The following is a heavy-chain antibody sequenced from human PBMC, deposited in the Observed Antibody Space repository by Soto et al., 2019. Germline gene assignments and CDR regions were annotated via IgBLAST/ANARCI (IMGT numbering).Heavy chain of an antibody. D-gene: IGHD3-10*01. CDR3: ATSYGSGYRAFDY. J-gene: IGHJ4*02. CDR1: GDTFNFYS. V-gene: IGHV1-69*04. Sequence: QVQLVQSGAEVKGPGSSVKVSCKASGDTFNFYSINWVRQAPGLGLEWMGRVNPILSMSNFAQRFQGRVTMTADKSTSTAYMELSGLRSEDTAIYYCATSYGSGYRAFDYRGQGALVTVSS. CDR2: VNPILSMS.